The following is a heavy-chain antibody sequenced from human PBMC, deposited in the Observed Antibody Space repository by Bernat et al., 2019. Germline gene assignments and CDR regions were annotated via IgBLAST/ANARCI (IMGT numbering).Heavy chain of an antibody. CDR2: IKQDGSEK. D-gene: IGHD2-15*01. CDR3: ARQGPWLPSGGDAFDI. J-gene: IGHJ3*02. CDR1: GFTFSSYW. Sequence: EVQLVESGGGLVQPGGSLRLSCAASGFTFSSYWMSWVRQAPGKGLEWVANIKQDGSEKYYGDSVKGRFTISRDNAKNSLYLQMNSLRAEDTAVYYCARQGPWLPSGGDAFDIWGQGTMVTVSS. V-gene: IGHV3-7*01.